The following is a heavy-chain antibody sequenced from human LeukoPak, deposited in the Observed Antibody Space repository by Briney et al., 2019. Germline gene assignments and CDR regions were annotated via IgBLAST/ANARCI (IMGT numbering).Heavy chain of an antibody. V-gene: IGHV3-23*01. Sequence: PGGSLRLSCAASGFTFSSYAMSWVRQAPGKGLEWVSAISGSGGSTYYADSVKGRFTISRDNSKNTLYLQMNSLRAEDTAVYYCAKTPVLRYFDWFPSMDVWGQGTTVTVSS. D-gene: IGHD3-9*01. CDR1: GFTFSSYA. CDR3: AKTPVLRYFDWFPSMDV. J-gene: IGHJ6*02. CDR2: ISGSGGST.